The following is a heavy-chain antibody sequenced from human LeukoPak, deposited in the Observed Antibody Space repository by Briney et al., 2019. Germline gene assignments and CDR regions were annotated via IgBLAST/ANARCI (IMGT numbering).Heavy chain of an antibody. J-gene: IGHJ4*02. CDR1: GFTFSRYS. V-gene: IGHV3-21*01. D-gene: IGHD2-2*01. CDR2: ISSSSSYI. CDR3: ARVPEYCSSTSCSIDY. Sequence: GGSLRLSCAASGFTFSRYSMNWVRQAPGKGLEWVSSISSSSSYIYYADSVKGRFTISRDNAKNSLYLQMSSLRAEDTAVYYCARVPEYCSSTSCSIDYWGQGTLVTVSS.